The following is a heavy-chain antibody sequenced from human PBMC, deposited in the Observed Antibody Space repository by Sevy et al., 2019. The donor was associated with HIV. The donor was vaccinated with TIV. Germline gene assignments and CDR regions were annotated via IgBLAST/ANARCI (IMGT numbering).Heavy chain of an antibody. CDR2: LSFGCGTI. CDR1: GFNFNIYS. Sequence: GGSLRLSCAVSGFNFNIYSMSWVRQAPGKGLEWVSILSFGCGTINYADSVKGRFIISRDDSKNTLYLQMNSLRAEDTAVYFCAREGCTRPHDYWGQGTLVTVSS. J-gene: IGHJ4*02. V-gene: IGHV3-23*01. D-gene: IGHD2-8*01. CDR3: AREGCTRPHDY.